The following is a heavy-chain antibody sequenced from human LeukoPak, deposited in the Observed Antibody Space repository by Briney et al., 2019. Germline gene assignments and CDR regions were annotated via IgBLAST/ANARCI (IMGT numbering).Heavy chain of an antibody. CDR1: GFTFSTSG. CDR3: AKGKSSGCYR. D-gene: IGHD6-19*01. CDR2: IRNDGNKK. Sequence: GGSLRLSCVASGFTFSTSGIHWVRQSPGKGLDWVAFIRNDGNKKNYAESVKGRFTISRDNSKNTLYLQMNSLRAEDTAVYYCAKGKSSGCYRWGQGTLVTVSS. J-gene: IGHJ5*02. V-gene: IGHV3-30*02.